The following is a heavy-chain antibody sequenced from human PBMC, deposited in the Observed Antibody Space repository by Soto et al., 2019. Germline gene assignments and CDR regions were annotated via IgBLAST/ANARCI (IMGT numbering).Heavy chain of an antibody. CDR2: IYYSGST. V-gene: IGHV4-59*08. CDR3: ARRATMVRGVYYYYGMDV. J-gene: IGHJ6*02. Sequence: SETLSLTCTVSGGSISSYYRSWIRQPPGKGLEWIGYIYYSGSTNYNPSLKSRVTISVDTSKNQFSLKLSSVTAADTAVYYCARRATMVRGVYYYYGMDVWGQGTTVTVSS. D-gene: IGHD3-10*01. CDR1: GGSISSYY.